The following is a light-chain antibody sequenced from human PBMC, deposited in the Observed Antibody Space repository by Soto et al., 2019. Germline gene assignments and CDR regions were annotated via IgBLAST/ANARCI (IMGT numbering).Light chain of an antibody. CDR2: DAS. CDR1: LTISDNY. Sequence: EIFLTHSPGTLSLSRWGIATLSCRAILTISDNYLAWYQQKAGQAPRLVIYDASNRATGIPDRFSASGSGTDFTLTISRLEPEDFAVYYCQQRSNWPLITFGQGTRLEIK. CDR3: QQRSNWPLIT. V-gene: IGKV3D-20*02. J-gene: IGKJ5*01.